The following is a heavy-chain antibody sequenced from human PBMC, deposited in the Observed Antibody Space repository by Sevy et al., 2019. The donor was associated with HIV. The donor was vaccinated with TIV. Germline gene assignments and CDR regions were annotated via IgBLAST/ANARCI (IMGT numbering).Heavy chain of an antibody. J-gene: IGHJ6*02. Sequence: GGSLRLSCAASGFTFSSYWMSWVRQAPGKGLEWVANIKQDGSEKYYVDSVKGRFTISRDNAKNSRYRQMNSLRAEDTAVYYCARVGAYCGGDCYSHQPNYYYYGMDVWGQGTTVTVSS. CDR2: IKQDGSEK. V-gene: IGHV3-7*01. D-gene: IGHD2-21*02. CDR3: ARVGAYCGGDCYSHQPNYYYYGMDV. CDR1: GFTFSSYW.